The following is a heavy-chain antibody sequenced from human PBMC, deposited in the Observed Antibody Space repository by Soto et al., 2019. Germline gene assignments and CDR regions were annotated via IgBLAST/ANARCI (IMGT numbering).Heavy chain of an antibody. Sequence: QVQLQQWGAGLLKPSETLSLTCAVYGGSFSGYYWSWIRQPPGKGLEWIGEINHSGSTNYNTSLKSRVTISVDTSKNQFLMRLSSVPAADTAVYYCASAGTWGSYRDFDYWGQGTLVTVSS. V-gene: IGHV4-34*01. J-gene: IGHJ4*02. CDR3: ASAGTWGSYRDFDY. D-gene: IGHD3-16*02. CDR2: INHSGST. CDR1: GGSFSGYY.